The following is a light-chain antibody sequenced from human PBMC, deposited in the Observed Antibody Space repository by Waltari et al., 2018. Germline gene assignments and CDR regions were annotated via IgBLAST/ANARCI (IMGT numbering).Light chain of an antibody. CDR3: QQYSNWPIT. V-gene: IGKV3-15*01. CDR2: EAS. J-gene: IGKJ5*01. Sequence: EIVLTQSPTTLSVSPGERATLSCRASQSFSSYLAWYQQKPGRAHRLLIYEASSRATGVSARFSGSGSGTEFTLTISSLQSEDFAVYYCQQYSNWPITFGQGTRLESK. CDR1: QSFSSY.